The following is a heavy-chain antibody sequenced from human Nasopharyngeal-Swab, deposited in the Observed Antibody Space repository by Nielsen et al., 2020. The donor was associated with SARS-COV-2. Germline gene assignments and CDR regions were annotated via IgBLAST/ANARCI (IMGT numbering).Heavy chain of an antibody. V-gene: IGHV3-13*05. CDR2: IGTAGDP. CDR1: GFTFSSYD. D-gene: IGHD3-9*01. Sequence: GGSLRLSCAASGFTFSSYDMHWVRQATGKGLEWVSAIGTAGDPYYPGSVKGRFTISRENAKSSLYLQMNSLRAGDTAVYYCARAAVKYEYLTGYSWSYHYYGMDVWGQGTTVTVSS. J-gene: IGHJ6*02. CDR3: ARAAVKYEYLTGYSWSYHYYGMDV.